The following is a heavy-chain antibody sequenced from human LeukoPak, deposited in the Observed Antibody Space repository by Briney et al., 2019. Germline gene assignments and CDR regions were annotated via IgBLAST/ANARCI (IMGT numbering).Heavy chain of an antibody. CDR2: ISGSGGTT. CDR3: AKDLPDYGDYVEGY. D-gene: IGHD4-17*01. CDR1: GFTFSSYA. Sequence: AGGSLRLSCAASGFTFSSYAMSWVRQAPGKGLEWVSTISGSGGTTNYADSVKGRFTFSRDNSKNTLYLQMNSLRAEDTAVYYCAKDLPDYGDYVEGYWGQGTLVTVSS. V-gene: IGHV3-23*01. J-gene: IGHJ4*02.